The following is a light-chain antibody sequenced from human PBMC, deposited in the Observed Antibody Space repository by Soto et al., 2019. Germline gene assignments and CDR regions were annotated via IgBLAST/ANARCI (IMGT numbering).Light chain of an antibody. CDR2: AAS. Sequence: DIQMTQSPSSLSASVGDRVNMTCRASRSISRYLSWYQQKPGKAPNLLIYAASSLQSGVPSRFSGAGSGTDFTLTIANLHPEDFAIYYGKQSYNTQWTFGQGNKVDI. V-gene: IGKV1-39*01. J-gene: IGKJ1*01. CDR1: RSISRY. CDR3: KQSYNTQWT.